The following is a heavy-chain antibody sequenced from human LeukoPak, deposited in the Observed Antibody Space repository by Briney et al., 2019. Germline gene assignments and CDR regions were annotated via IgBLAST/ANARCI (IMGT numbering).Heavy chain of an antibody. CDR1: GFTLSDHW. D-gene: IGHD1-26*01. CDR2: ISGSGDNT. J-gene: IGHJ6*01. V-gene: IGHV3-23*01. Sequence: GGSLRLSCAASGFTLSDHWMNWVRRTPGKGLEWVSGISGSGDNTLYADSVKGRFTISRDNSKNTLYLEMNSLRAEDTAIYYCAKMKGHPLPKYYMDVWGQGTTVTVSS. CDR3: AKMKGHPLPKYYMDV.